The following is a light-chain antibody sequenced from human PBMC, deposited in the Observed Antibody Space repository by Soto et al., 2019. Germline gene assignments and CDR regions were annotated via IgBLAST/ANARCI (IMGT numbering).Light chain of an antibody. CDR1: QGIISY. J-gene: IGKJ1*01. V-gene: IGKV1-9*01. Sequence: IQLTQSPSSLSASVGDRVTITFRASQGIISYLAFYQQKPGKAPKLLIYAASTLQSGVPSRFSGSGSATDFTLTTSSLQPADFATYYCQQLNSYPPGTFGQGTKVDIK. CDR3: QQLNSYPPGT. CDR2: AAS.